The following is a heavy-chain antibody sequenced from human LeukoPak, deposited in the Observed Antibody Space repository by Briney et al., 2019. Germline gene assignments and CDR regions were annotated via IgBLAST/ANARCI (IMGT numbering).Heavy chain of an antibody. CDR1: GGSISSYY. CDR3: ARVRGYTYGDFVDH. CDR2: IYYTGST. J-gene: IGHJ4*02. Sequence: SETLSLTCTVSGGSISSYYWSWIRQPPGKGLEWIGYIYYTGSTNYNPSLKSRVTISVDTSKNQFSLKLTSVTAADTAVYYCARVRGYTYGDFVDHWGQGTLVTVSS. V-gene: IGHV4-59*01. D-gene: IGHD5-18*01.